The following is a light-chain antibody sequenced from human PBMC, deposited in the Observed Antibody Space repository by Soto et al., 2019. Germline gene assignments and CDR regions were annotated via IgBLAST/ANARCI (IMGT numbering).Light chain of an antibody. CDR1: QSISSW. J-gene: IGKJ1*01. CDR2: KAS. V-gene: IGKV1-5*03. Sequence: DIQMTQSPSTLSASVGDRVTITCRASQSISSWLAWYQQKPGKAPKLLIYKASTLQNGVPSRFSGSGSGTEFSLAISRLQPDDSATYYCQQYNDNWTFGQGTKVEIK. CDR3: QQYNDNWT.